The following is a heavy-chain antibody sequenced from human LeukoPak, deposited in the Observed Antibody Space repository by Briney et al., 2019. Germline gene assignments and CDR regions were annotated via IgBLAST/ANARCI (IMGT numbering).Heavy chain of an antibody. Sequence: PGGSLRLSCAASGFTFSSYSMNWVRQAPGKGLEWVSSISSSSSYIYYADSVKGRFTISRDNAKNSLYLQMNSLRAEDTAVYYCARDGVGYCSGGSCYPRRFDPWGQGTLVTVPS. CDR3: ARDGVGYCSGGSCYPRRFDP. CDR1: GFTFSSYS. CDR2: ISSSSSYI. J-gene: IGHJ5*02. V-gene: IGHV3-21*01. D-gene: IGHD2-15*01.